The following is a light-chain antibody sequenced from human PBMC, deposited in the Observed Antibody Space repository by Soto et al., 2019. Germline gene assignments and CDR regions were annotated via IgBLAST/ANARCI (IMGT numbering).Light chain of an antibody. Sequence: IVMTQSPATVSGSPGERVTLSCRASQSVSGNVAWYHQKPGQPPRLLVYGASTTATDIPARFFGSGSETDCTLTITRLQSEDFGIYYCQQFNSCPRTFGQGTKVEIK. V-gene: IGKV3-15*01. CDR2: GAS. J-gene: IGKJ1*01. CDR3: QQFNSCPRT. CDR1: QSVSGN.